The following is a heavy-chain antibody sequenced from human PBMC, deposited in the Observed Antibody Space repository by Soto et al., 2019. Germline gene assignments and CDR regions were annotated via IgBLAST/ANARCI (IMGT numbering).Heavy chain of an antibody. CDR3: ARYTSYYYYYGMDV. CDR1: GGSFSGYY. V-gene: IGHV4-34*01. J-gene: IGHJ6*02. Sequence: KTSETLSLTCAVYGGSFSGYYWSWIRQPPGKGLEWIGEINHSGSTNYNPSLKSRVTISVDTSKNQFSLKLSSVTAADTAVYYCARYTSYYYYYGMDVWGQGTTVTVSS. CDR2: INHSGST. D-gene: IGHD1-1*01.